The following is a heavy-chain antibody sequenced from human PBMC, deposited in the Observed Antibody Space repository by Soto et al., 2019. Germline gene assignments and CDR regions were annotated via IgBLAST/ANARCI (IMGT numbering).Heavy chain of an antibody. D-gene: IGHD3-10*01. CDR1: GYTLTELS. V-gene: IGHV1-24*01. Sequence: ASVKVSCKVSGYTLTELSMHWVRQAPGKGLEWMGGFDPEDGETIYAQKFQGRVTMTEDTSTDTAYMELSSLRSEDTAVYYCAGNSGSYYKTGYYMDVWGKGTTVTVSS. CDR2: FDPEDGET. J-gene: IGHJ6*03. CDR3: AGNSGSYYKTGYYMDV.